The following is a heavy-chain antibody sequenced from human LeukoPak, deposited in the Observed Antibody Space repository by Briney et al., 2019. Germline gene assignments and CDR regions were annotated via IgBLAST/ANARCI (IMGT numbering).Heavy chain of an antibody. CDR2: ISSSSSYI. J-gene: IGHJ4*02. V-gene: IGHV3-21*01. Sequence: GGSLRLSCAASGFTFSSYSMNWVRQAPGKGLEWVSSISSSSSYIYYADSVKGRFTISRDNAKNSLYLQMNSLRAEDTAVYYCARDGRATMVRGVFDYWGQGTLVTVSS. D-gene: IGHD3-10*01. CDR1: GFTFSSYS. CDR3: ARDGRATMVRGVFDY.